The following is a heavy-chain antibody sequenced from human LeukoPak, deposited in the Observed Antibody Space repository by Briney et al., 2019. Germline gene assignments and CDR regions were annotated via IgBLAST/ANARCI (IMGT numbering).Heavy chain of an antibody. Sequence: GGSLRLSCAASGFTFSSYEMNWVRQAPGKGLEWVSYISSSGSTIYYADSVKGRFTISRDNAKNSLYLQMDSLRAEDTAVYYCAREATIRFYGMDVWGQGTTVTVSS. CDR3: AREATIRFYGMDV. CDR2: ISSSGSTI. D-gene: IGHD5-12*01. V-gene: IGHV3-48*03. J-gene: IGHJ6*02. CDR1: GFTFSSYE.